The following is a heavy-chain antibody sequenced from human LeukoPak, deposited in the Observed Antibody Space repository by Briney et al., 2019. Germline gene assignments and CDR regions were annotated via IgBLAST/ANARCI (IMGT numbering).Heavy chain of an antibody. Sequence: PGGSLRLSCAASGFTFSSYAMHWVRQAPGKGLEWVAVISYDGSNKYYADSVKGRFTISRDNSKNTLYLQMNSLRAEDTAVYYCAREFVLAYCGGDCYSGAFDIWGQGTMVTVSS. CDR1: GFTFSSYA. CDR2: ISYDGSNK. D-gene: IGHD2-21*02. V-gene: IGHV3-30*04. J-gene: IGHJ3*02. CDR3: AREFVLAYCGGDCYSGAFDI.